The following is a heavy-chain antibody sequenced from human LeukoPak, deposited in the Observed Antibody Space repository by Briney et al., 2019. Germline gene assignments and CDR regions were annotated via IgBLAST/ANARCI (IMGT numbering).Heavy chain of an antibody. Sequence: GGSLRLSCAASGFTRSSYWMSWVRQAPGKGLQWVANIKQDGSEKYYVDSVKGRFTISRDNAKNSLYLQMNSLRAEDTAVYYCARSRFLEWLPDAFDIWGQGTMVTVSS. J-gene: IGHJ3*02. CDR2: IKQDGSEK. CDR1: GFTRSSYW. V-gene: IGHV3-7*01. D-gene: IGHD3-3*01. CDR3: ARSRFLEWLPDAFDI.